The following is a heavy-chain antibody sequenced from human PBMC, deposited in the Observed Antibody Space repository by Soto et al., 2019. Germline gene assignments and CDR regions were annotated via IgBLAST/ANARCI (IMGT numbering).Heavy chain of an antibody. J-gene: IGHJ4*02. CDR1: GFTFSSYA. D-gene: IGHD4-17*01. Sequence: PGGSLRLSCAASGFTFSSYAMSWVRQAPGKGLEWVSAISGSGGSTYYADSVKGRFTTSRDNSKNTLYLQMNSLRAEDTAVYYCAKGFVYGDYVPQYYFDYWGQGTLVTVSS. CDR2: ISGSGGST. V-gene: IGHV3-23*01. CDR3: AKGFVYGDYVPQYYFDY.